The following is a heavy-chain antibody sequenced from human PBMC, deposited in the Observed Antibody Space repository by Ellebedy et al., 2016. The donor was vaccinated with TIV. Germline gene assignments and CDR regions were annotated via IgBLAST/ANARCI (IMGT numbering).Heavy chain of an antibody. D-gene: IGHD1-1*01. CDR1: GYSFTSYA. V-gene: IGHV1-69*10. Sequence: ASVKVSCKASGYSFTSYAIGWVRQAPGQGLEWMGWIIPILGIANYAQKFQGRVTITADNSTSTAYMELSSLRSEDTAVYYCAAGNDGGWFDPWGQGTLVTVSS. CDR2: IIPILGIA. J-gene: IGHJ5*02. CDR3: AAGNDGGWFDP.